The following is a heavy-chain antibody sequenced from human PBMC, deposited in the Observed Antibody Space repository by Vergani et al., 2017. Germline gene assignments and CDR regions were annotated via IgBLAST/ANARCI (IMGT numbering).Heavy chain of an antibody. J-gene: IGHJ6*03. V-gene: IGHV3-9*01. Sequence: EVQLVESGGGLVQPGRSLRLSCAASGFTFDDYAMHWVRQAPGKGLEWVSGISWNSGSIGYADSVKGRFTISRDNAKNSLYLQMNSLRAEDTALYYCARAPYQLLSLYYYRDVWGKGTTVTV. CDR1: GFTFDDYA. CDR2: ISWNSGSI. CDR3: ARAPYQLLSLYYYRDV. D-gene: IGHD2-2*01.